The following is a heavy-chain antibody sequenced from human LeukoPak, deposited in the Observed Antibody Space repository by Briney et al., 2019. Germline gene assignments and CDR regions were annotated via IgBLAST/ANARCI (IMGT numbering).Heavy chain of an antibody. V-gene: IGHV3-23*01. D-gene: IGHD2-15*01. Sequence: PGETLRLSCAASGFTFSSYAMTWVRQAPGKGLEWVSSVSASGGSEYYADAVKGRFTISRDTSKNTLYLQLSSLRAEYPALYYCAKDRGNLCSCASCFSGGGAYYIYYWGQGTQVTVSS. CDR3: AKDRGNLCSCASCFSGGGAYYIYY. J-gene: IGHJ4*01. CDR2: VSASGGSE. CDR1: GFTFSSYA.